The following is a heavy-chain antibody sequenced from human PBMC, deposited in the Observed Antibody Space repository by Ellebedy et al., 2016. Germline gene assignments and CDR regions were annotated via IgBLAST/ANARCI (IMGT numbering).Heavy chain of an antibody. D-gene: IGHD3-10*01. CDR3: ATDLRPLTRGWGY. CDR2: IKPDGGET. J-gene: IGHJ4*02. Sequence: GGSLRLSCAASGFTFRNSWMSWLRQTPGKGLEWVANIKPDGGETHYVDSVRGRFTISRDNAKNSVYLQMNVLRVEDRGIYYCATDLRPLTRGWGYWGQGTLVTVSS. V-gene: IGHV3-7*01. CDR1: GFTFRNSW.